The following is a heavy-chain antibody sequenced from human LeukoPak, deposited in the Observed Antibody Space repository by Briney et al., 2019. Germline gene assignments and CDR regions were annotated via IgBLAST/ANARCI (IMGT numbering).Heavy chain of an antibody. CDR1: GFSLRGSE. V-gene: IGHV3-48*03. CDR3: ARETIGCGGDCLDF. D-gene: IGHD2-21*01. Sequence: GGSLRLSGAALGFSLRGSEWNGGPRCPGKGWGGLSYIDTSGSNTFYADSVKGRFTTSRDNAKNSLFLQMSSLRAEDTALYYCARETIGCGGDCLDFWGQGTRVTVSS. CDR2: IDTSGSNT. J-gene: IGHJ4*02.